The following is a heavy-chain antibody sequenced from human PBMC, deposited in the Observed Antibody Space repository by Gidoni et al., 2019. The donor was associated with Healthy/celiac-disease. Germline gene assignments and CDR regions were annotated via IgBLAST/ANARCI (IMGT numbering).Heavy chain of an antibody. J-gene: IGHJ4*02. D-gene: IGHD1-26*01. V-gene: IGHV3-33*01. CDR3: ARDNPRTRYGAFDY. CDR2: IWYDGSNK. CDR1: GFPFSSYG. Sequence: QVQLVESGGGVVQPGRSLRLSCAASGFPFSSYGMHWVRQAPGKGLEWVAVIWYDGSNKYYADSVKGRFTISRDNSKNTLYLQMNSLRAEDTAVYYCARDNPRTRYGAFDYWGQGTLVTVSS.